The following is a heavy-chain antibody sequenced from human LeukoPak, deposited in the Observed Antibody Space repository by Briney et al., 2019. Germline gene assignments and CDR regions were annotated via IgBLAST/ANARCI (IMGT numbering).Heavy chain of an antibody. V-gene: IGHV4-59*01. CDR1: GGSISSYY. J-gene: IGHJ4*02. D-gene: IGHD3-22*01. CDR3: ACLDSSGYYYYFDY. Sequence: SGTLSLTCTVSGGSISSYYWSWIRQPPGKGLEWIGYIYYSGSTNYNPSLKSRVTISVDTSKNQFSLKLSSVTAADTAVYYCACLDSSGYYYYFDYWGQGTLVTVSS. CDR2: IYYSGST.